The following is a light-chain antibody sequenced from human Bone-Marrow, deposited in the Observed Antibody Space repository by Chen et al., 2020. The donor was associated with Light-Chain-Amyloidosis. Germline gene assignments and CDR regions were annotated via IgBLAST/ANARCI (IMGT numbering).Light chain of an antibody. Sequence: DIQMTQSPPSLSASVGYRVTITCRASQDIVTYLNWYQQKPGKAPNLLIYSTSNLQSGVPSRFSGSGSGTDFTLTISSLQPEDAATYYCQQSYSIPLFTFGPGTKVDIK. J-gene: IGKJ3*01. CDR3: QQSYSIPLFT. CDR1: QDIVTY. V-gene: IGKV1-39*01. CDR2: STS.